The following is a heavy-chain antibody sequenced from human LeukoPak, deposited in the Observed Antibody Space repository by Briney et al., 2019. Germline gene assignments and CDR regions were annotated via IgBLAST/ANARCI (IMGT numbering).Heavy chain of an antibody. D-gene: IGHD1-26*01. CDR1: GFTFSSYW. V-gene: IGHV3-7*03. Sequence: QPGGSLRLSCAASGFTFSSYWMHWVRQAPGKGLEWVANIKQDGSEKNYVDSVKGRFTISRDNAKNSLYLQMNSLRAEDTAIYYCTRDYRGTFDYWGQGTLVTVSS. CDR2: IKQDGSEK. J-gene: IGHJ4*02. CDR3: TRDYRGTFDY.